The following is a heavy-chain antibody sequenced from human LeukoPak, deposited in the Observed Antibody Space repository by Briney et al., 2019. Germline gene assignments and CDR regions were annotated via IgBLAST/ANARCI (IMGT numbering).Heavy chain of an antibody. Sequence: GGSLRLSCSASGLTFSTCAMHCVRQAPGRGLEWLTLIRPDGGKKFYSDSVKGRFTVSRDNFKNMLYLEMNSLRSEDTAVYYCVKDDPVLHFWGQGTLVSVSS. V-gene: IGHV3-30*02. CDR3: VKDDPVLHF. CDR2: IRPDGGKK. CDR1: GLTFSTCA. J-gene: IGHJ4*02.